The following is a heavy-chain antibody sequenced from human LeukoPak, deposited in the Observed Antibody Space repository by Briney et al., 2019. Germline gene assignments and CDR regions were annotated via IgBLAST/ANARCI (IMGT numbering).Heavy chain of an antibody. V-gene: IGHV3-20*04. J-gene: IGHJ4*02. D-gene: IGHD3-22*01. CDR2: ISWNGGRT. Sequence: GGSLRLSCAASGFTFSSYAMSWVRQAPGKGLEWVSGISWNGGRTAYADSVKGRFTISRDDAKNSLYLQLNSLRAEDTALYYCARVQQYDKFDYWGQGTLVTVSS. CDR1: GFTFSSYA. CDR3: ARVQQYDKFDY.